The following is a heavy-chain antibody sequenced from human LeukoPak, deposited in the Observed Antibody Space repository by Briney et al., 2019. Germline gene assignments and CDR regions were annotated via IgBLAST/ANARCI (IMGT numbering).Heavy chain of an antibody. CDR3: ARLVPENYGMDV. CDR2: MNPNSGNT. V-gene: IGHV1-8*01. Sequence: ASVKVSCKASGYTFTSFDINWVRQATGQGLEWMGWMNPNSGNTGYAQKFQGRVTMTRNTSISTAYMELSSLRSEDTAVYYCARLVPENYGMDVWGQGTTVTVSS. CDR1: GYTFTSFD. J-gene: IGHJ6*02. D-gene: IGHD2-8*02.